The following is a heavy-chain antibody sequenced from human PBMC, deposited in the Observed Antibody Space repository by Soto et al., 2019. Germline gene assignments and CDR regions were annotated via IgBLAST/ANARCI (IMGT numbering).Heavy chain of an antibody. Sequence: EVQLVESGGGLVQPGGSLRLSCVASGFTFRNYDMHWVRQGTGKGLEWVSGISAAGDPDYADCVEGRFTISRENAQNSFLLQLNSVGSGGTAVSYSARCDRDFYGLDVWGQGTMVIVSS. CDR1: GFTFRNYD. CDR2: ISAAGDP. CDR3: ARCDRDFYGLDV. J-gene: IGHJ6*02. V-gene: IGHV3-13*05.